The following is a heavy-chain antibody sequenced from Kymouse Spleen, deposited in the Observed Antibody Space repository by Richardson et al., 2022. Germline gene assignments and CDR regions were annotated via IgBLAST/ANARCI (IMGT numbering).Heavy chain of an antibody. Sequence: EVQLVESGGGLVQPGGSLRLSCAASGFTFSSYAMSWVRQAPGKGLEWVSAISGSGGSTYYADSVKGRFTISRDNSKNTLYLQMNSLRAEDTAVYYCAKARVLRYFDWLLGGFDYWGQGTLVTVSS. CDR2: ISGSGGST. D-gene: IGHD3-9*01. J-gene: IGHJ4*02. CDR1: GFTFSSYA. V-gene: IGHV3-23*04. CDR3: AKARVLRYFDWLLGGFDY.